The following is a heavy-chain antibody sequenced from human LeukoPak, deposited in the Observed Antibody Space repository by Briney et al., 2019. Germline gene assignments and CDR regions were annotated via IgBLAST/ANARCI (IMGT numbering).Heavy chain of an antibody. CDR1: GFTFSSYG. V-gene: IGHV3-30*18. CDR2: ISYDGSNK. Sequence: GGSLRLSCAASGFTFSSYGMHWVRQAPGKGLEWVAVISYDGSNKYYADSVKGRFTISRDNSKNTLYLQMNSPRAEDTAVYYCAKLVLVATMTDDAFDIWGQGTMVTVSS. D-gene: IGHD5-12*01. CDR3: AKLVLVATMTDDAFDI. J-gene: IGHJ3*02.